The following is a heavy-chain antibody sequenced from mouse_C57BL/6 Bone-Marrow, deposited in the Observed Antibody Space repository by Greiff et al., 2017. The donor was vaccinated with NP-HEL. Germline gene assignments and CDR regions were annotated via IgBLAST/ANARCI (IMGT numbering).Heavy chain of an antibody. D-gene: IGHD1-1*01. CDR3: ARLIYYYGSRDWYFDV. J-gene: IGHJ1*03. CDR1: GFTFTDYY. CDR2: IRNKANGYTT. V-gene: IGHV7-3*01. Sequence: EVKLVESGGGLVQPGGSLSLSCAASGFTFTDYYMSWVRQPPGKALEWLGFIRNKANGYTTEYSASVKGRFNISRDNSQSILYLQMNALRAEDSATYYCARLIYYYGSRDWYFDVWGTGTTVTVSS.